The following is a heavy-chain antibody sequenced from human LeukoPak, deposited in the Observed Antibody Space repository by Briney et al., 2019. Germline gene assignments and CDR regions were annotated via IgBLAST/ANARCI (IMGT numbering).Heavy chain of an antibody. V-gene: IGHV4-38-2*01. D-gene: IGHD2-2*02. CDR2: IYHSGST. CDR3: ARHRACSSTSCYTGLFDY. J-gene: IGHJ4*02. CDR1: GYSISSGYY. Sequence: TSETLSLTCAVSGYSISSGYYWGWIRQPPGKGLEWIGSIYHSGSTYYNPSLKSRVTISVATSKNQFFLKLSSVTAADTAVYYCARHRACSSTSCYTGLFDYWGQGTLVTVSS.